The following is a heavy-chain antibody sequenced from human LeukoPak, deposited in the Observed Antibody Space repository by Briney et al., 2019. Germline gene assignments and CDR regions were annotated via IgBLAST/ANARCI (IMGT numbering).Heavy chain of an antibody. D-gene: IGHD2-21*01. J-gene: IGHJ6*03. CDR2: IYYSGSS. V-gene: IGHV4-59*13. CDR3: AKTRTRRTYYYYHYMDV. Sequence: SETLSLTCTVSGGSISSYYWSWLRQPPGKGLEWIGYIYYSGSSNYNPSLKSRVTISVDTSKNQFSLNLTSVPAADPALYYFAKTRTRRTYYYYHYMDVWGKGTTVNVSS. CDR1: GGSISSYY.